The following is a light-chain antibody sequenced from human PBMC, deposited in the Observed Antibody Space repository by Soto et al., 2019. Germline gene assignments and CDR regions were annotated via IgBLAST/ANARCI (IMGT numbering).Light chain of an antibody. CDR3: SSYTRSSTQV. CDR2: DVS. V-gene: IGLV2-14*01. Sequence: QSVLTQPASVSGSPGQSITISCTGTSSDVGGYNYVSWYQQHPGQAPKLMIYDVSNRPSGVSNRFSGSKSGNTASLTISGLQAEDEADYYCSSYTRSSTQVFGGGTKLTVL. CDR1: SSDVGGYNY. J-gene: IGLJ2*01.